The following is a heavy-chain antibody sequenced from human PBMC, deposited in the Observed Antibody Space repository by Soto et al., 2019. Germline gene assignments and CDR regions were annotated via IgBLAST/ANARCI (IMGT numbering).Heavy chain of an antibody. CDR3: ARRARPDFYYMDV. D-gene: IGHD6-6*01. V-gene: IGHV3-64*01. Sequence: EVQLAESGGGLAQPGGSLRLSCAASGFTLSGYAMDWVRQAPGKGLKYVSGIISNGVGTYYANSVQGRFTISRDNSKNTVYLQMGSLRPEDMAVYYCARRARPDFYYMDVWGKGTTVTVSS. J-gene: IGHJ6*03. CDR1: GFTLSGYA. CDR2: IISNGVGT.